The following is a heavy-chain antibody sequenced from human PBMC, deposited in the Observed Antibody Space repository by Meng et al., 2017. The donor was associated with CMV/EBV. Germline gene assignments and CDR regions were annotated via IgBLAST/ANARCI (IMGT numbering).Heavy chain of an antibody. J-gene: IGHJ6*02. CDR2: IYYSGST. Sequence: GSLRLSCTVSGGSVSSGSYYWSWIRQPPGKGLEWIGYIYYSGSTNYNPSLKSRVTISVDTSKNQFSLKLSSVTAADTAVYYCASRGGMDVWGQGTTVTVSS. CDR3: ASRGGMDV. CDR1: GGSVSSGSYY. V-gene: IGHV4-61*01.